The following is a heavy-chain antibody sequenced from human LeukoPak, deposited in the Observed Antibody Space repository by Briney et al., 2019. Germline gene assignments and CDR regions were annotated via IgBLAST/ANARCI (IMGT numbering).Heavy chain of an antibody. V-gene: IGHV4-59*01. CDR1: GGSISSYN. CDR2: IYYSGST. D-gene: IGHD2-15*01. CDR3: ARVGYCSGGSCSREVDY. Sequence: SETLSLTCTVSGGSISSYNWSWIRQPPGKGLEWIGYIYYSGSTNYNPSLKSRVTISVDTSKNQFPLKLSSVTAADTAVYYCARVGYCSGGSCSREVDYWGQGTLVTVSS. J-gene: IGHJ4*02.